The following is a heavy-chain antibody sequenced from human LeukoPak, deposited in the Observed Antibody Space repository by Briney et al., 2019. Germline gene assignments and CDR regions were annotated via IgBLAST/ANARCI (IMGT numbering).Heavy chain of an antibody. CDR1: GFTFSNYN. V-gene: IGHV3-69-1*01. CDR2: ISSSSSI. J-gene: IGHJ6*03. Sequence: PGGSLRLSCAASGFTFSNYNMNWVRQAPGKGLECVSYISSSSSIYYADSVKGRFTTSRDKAKNSLYLQMNSLRAEDTAVYYCARDSDPRRVGYMDVWGKGTTVTVSS. CDR3: ARDSDPRRVGYMDV. D-gene: IGHD1-26*01.